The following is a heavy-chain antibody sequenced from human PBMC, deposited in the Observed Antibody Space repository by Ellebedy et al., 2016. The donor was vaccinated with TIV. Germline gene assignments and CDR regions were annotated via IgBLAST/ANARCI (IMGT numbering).Heavy chain of an antibody. V-gene: IGHV5-51*01. CDR1: GYSFTSYW. D-gene: IGHD3-22*01. J-gene: IGHJ6*02. Sequence: GESLKISXKGSGYSFTSYWIGWVRQMPGKGLEWMGIIYPGDSDTRYSPSFQGQVTISADKSISTAYLQWSSLKASDTAMYYCARHSYDSSGYPYGMDVWGQGTTVTVSS. CDR2: IYPGDSDT. CDR3: ARHSYDSSGYPYGMDV.